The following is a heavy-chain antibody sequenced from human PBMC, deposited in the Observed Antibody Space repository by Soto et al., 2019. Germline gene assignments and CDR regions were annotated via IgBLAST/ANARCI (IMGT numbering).Heavy chain of an antibody. V-gene: IGHV1-2*02. CDR1: GYPVTAYY. CDR3: ARGGGVGVAGSAAFDM. J-gene: IGHJ3*02. Sequence: QLHLVQSGAVVKKPGASVTVSCSASGYPVTAYYMHWVRQAPGRGLEWMGGINPATGAAKYTQTFQGRVPMARATSPSTVFMELRGLTSEDTAVFYCARGGGVGVAGSAAFDMWGQGTLVTVSS. CDR2: INPATGAA. D-gene: IGHD3-3*01.